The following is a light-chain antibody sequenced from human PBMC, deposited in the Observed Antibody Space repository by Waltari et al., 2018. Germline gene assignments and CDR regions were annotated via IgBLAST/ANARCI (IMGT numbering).Light chain of an antibody. V-gene: IGLV2-23*02. J-gene: IGLJ2*01. CDR2: EVL. CDR3: CSYASSSPRLI. CDR1: YSNVGSYDL. Sequence: QSALTQPASVSGSLGQSIRISCSGTYSNVGSYDLVSWYHQRPGEAPKLLIYEVLKRPSGISNRFFGSKSGNAASLTISALQPEDEGTYYCCSYASSSPRLIFGGGTELSVL.